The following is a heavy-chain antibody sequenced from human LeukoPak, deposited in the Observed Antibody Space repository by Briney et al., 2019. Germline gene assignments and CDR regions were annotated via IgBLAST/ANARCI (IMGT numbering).Heavy chain of an antibody. J-gene: IGHJ4*02. D-gene: IGHD2-2*01. CDR1: GFTFSSYW. CDR3: AKGAPGPARLAYFDY. CDR2: INSDGSST. V-gene: IGHV3-74*01. Sequence: GGSLRLSCAASGFTFSSYWMHWVRQAPGKGLVWVSRINSDGSSTNYADSVKGRFTISRDNSKNTLYLQMNSLRAEDTAVYYCAKGAPGPARLAYFDYWGQETLVTVSS.